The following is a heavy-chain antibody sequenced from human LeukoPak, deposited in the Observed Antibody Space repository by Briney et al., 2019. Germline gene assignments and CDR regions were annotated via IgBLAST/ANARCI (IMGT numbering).Heavy chain of an antibody. CDR3: ARYYSNFEYYFDY. J-gene: IGHJ4*02. D-gene: IGHD4-11*01. Sequence: SETLSLTCTVSGGSISSYYWSWIRQPPGKGLEWIGYIYYSGSTNYNPSLKSRVTISVDTSKNQFSLKLSSVTATDTAIYYCARYYSNFEYYFDYWGQGILVTVSS. V-gene: IGHV4-59*08. CDR2: IYYSGST. CDR1: GGSISSYY.